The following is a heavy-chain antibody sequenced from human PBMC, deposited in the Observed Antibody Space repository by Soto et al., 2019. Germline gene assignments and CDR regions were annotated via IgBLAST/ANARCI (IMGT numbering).Heavy chain of an antibody. J-gene: IGHJ5*02. CDR2: ISYDGSNK. CDR3: ASTRQPRYYGSGSYYWFDP. V-gene: IGHV3-30-3*01. Sequence: PGGPLRLSCAASGFTFSSYAMHWVRQAPGKGLEWVAVISYDGSNKYYADSVKGRFTISRDNSKNTLYLQMNSLRAEDTAVYYCASTRQPRYYGSGSYYWFDPWGQGTLVTVSS. D-gene: IGHD3-10*01. CDR1: GFTFSSYA.